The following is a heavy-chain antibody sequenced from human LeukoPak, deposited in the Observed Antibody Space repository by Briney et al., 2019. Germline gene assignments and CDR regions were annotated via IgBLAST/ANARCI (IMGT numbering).Heavy chain of an antibody. CDR1: GFTFSSYW. D-gene: IGHD2-15*01. Sequence: GGSLRLSCAASGFTFSSYWKSWVRQAPGKGLEWVANIKQDGSEKYYVDSVKGRFTISRDNAKNSLYLQMNSLRAEDTAVYYCAREGKLKSIAYWGQGTLVTVSS. CDR3: AREGKLKSIAY. V-gene: IGHV3-7*01. CDR2: IKQDGSEK. J-gene: IGHJ4*02.